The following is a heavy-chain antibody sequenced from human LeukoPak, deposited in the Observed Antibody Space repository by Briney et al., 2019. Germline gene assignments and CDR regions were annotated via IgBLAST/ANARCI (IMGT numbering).Heavy chain of an antibody. J-gene: IGHJ4*02. CDR3: ARLRYGDYGFFDY. D-gene: IGHD4-17*01. V-gene: IGHV4-34*01. CDR2: INHSGST. Sequence: SETLSLTCAVYGGSFSGYYWSWIRQPPGKGLEWIGEINHSGSTNYNPSLKSRVTISINTSKNQFSLKLSSVTAADTAVYYCARLRYGDYGFFDYWGQGTLVTVSS. CDR1: GGSFSGYY.